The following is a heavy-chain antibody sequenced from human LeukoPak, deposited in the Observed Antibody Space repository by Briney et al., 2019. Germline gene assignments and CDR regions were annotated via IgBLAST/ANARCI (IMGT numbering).Heavy chain of an antibody. CDR1: GFTFSDYY. CDR2: ISSSGSAI. J-gene: IGHJ5*02. CDR3: AREGGYCSSTSCYAPWFDP. D-gene: IGHD2-2*01. Sequence: GGSLRLSCAASGFTFSDYYMSWIRQAPGKGLEWVSHISSSGSAIYYADSVKGRFTISRDNAKNSLYLQMNSLRAEDTAVYYCAREGGYCSSTSCYAPWFDPWGQGTLVTVSS. V-gene: IGHV3-11*01.